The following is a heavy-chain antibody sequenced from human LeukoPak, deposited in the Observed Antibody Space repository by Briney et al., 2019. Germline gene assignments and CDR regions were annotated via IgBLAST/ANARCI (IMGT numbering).Heavy chain of an antibody. CDR1: GGSFSGYY. J-gene: IGHJ4*02. CDR2: IYYSGST. D-gene: IGHD6-13*01. CDR3: AGGGYSNSWYYFDY. Sequence: SETLSLTCAVYGGSFSGYYWSWIRQPPGKGLEWIGYIYYSGSTNYNPSLKSRVTISVDTSKNQFSLKLSSVTAADTAMYYCAGGGYSNSWYYFDYWGQGTLVTVSS. V-gene: IGHV4-59*01.